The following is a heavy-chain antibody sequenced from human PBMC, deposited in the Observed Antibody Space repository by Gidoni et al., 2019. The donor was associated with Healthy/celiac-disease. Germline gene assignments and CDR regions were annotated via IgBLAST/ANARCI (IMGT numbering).Heavy chain of an antibody. CDR3: AELVVTAHDAFDI. CDR1: GFTFSDYY. D-gene: IGHD2-21*02. Sequence: QVQLVESGGGLVKPGGSLRLSCAASGFTFSDYYMSWIRQAPGKGREWVSYISSSGSNIYYADSVKGRFTISRDNAKNSLYLQMNSLRDEDTAVYYCAELVVTAHDAFDIWGQGTMVTVSS. J-gene: IGHJ3*02. CDR2: ISSSGSNI. V-gene: IGHV3-11*01.